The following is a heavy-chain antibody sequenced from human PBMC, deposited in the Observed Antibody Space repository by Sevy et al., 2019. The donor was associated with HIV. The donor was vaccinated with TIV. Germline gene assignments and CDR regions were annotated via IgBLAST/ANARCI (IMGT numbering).Heavy chain of an antibody. D-gene: IGHD5-12*01. CDR1: GFTFSSYA. Sequence: GGSLRLSCAASGFTFSSYAMSWVRQAPGKGLEWVSAISGSGGSTYYADSGKGRFTISRDNSKNTLYLQMNSLRAEDTAVYYCAKDLGATITTYYFDYWGQGTLVTVSS. CDR3: AKDLGATITTYYFDY. J-gene: IGHJ4*02. V-gene: IGHV3-23*01. CDR2: ISGSGGST.